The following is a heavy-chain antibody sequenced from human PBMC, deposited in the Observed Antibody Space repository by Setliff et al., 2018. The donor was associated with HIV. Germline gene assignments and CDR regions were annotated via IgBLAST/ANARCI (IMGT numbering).Heavy chain of an antibody. CDR3: AKVMITTTWAFDF. J-gene: IGHJ4*02. Sequence: GESLKISCAASGFTFSTYSMVWVRQAPGKGLEWVSGIGGAYDGNTYHADSVKGRFTIFRENSKNIVYLQMSNLRAEDTALYYCAKVMITTTWAFDFWGQGTPVTVSS. V-gene: IGHV3-23*01. CDR2: IGGAYDGNT. CDR1: GFTFSTYS. D-gene: IGHD1-26*01.